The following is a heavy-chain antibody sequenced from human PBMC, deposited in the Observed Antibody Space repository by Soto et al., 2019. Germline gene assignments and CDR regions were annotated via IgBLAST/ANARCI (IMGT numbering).Heavy chain of an antibody. CDR2: IIPMFGTP. V-gene: IGHV1-69*13. CDR3: ARGGGTSHGSGFHYGHFQH. J-gene: IGHJ1*01. CDR1: GGTFSIYA. Sequence: ASVKVSCKASGGTFSIYAFSWVRQAPGQGLEWMGGIIPMFGTPNYAQKFQGRVTIIADESTSTAYMELSSLTFQDTALYYCARGGGTSHGSGFHYGHFQHWGQGTLVTVSS. D-gene: IGHD3-22*01.